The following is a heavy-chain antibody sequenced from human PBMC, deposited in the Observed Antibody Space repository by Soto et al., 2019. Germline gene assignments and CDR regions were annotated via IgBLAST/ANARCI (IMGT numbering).Heavy chain of an antibody. Sequence: SEPLSLTCAVSGSSISNGYYWGCIRQPPGKVLEWIGEINHSGSTNYNPSLKSRVTISVDTSKNQFSLKLSSVTAADTAVYYCARDRPGNYRGYCSSTSCYRGYWFDPWGQGTLVTVSS. CDR1: GSSISNGYY. CDR2: INHSGST. D-gene: IGHD2-2*01. V-gene: IGHV4-38-2*02. CDR3: ARDRPGNYRGYCSSTSCYRGYWFDP. J-gene: IGHJ5*02.